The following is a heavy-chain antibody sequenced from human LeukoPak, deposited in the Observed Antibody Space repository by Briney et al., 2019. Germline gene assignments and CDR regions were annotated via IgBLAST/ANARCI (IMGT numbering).Heavy chain of an antibody. CDR3: AKDDVSSLDY. CDR2: ISYDGSNK. CDR1: GFTFSSYG. Sequence: GGSLRLSCAASGFTFSSYGMHWVRQAPGKGLEWVAVISYDGSNKYYADSVKGRFTISRDNSKNTLYLQMNSLRAEDTAVYYCAKDDVSSLDYWGQGTLVTASS. V-gene: IGHV3-30*18. D-gene: IGHD3-16*01. J-gene: IGHJ4*02.